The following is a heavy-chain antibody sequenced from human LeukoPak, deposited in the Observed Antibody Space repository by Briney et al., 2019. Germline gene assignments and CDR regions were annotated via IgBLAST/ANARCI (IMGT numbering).Heavy chain of an antibody. D-gene: IGHD3-16*02. V-gene: IGHV1-69*13. CDR1: GGTFSSYA. CDR3: ARGNLSYDYVWGSYRPSYGMDV. J-gene: IGHJ6*02. CDR2: IIPIFDTA. Sequence: GASVKVSCKASGGTFSSYAISWVRQAPGQGLEWMGGIIPIFDTANYAQKFQGRVTITADESTSTAYMELSSLRSEDTAVYYCARGNLSYDYVWGSYRPSYGMDVWGQGTTVTVSS.